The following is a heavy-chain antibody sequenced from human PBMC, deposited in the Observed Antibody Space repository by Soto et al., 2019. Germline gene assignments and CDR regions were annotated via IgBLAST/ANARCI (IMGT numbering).Heavy chain of an antibody. V-gene: IGHV1-2*04. J-gene: IGHJ5*02. Sequence: ASVKVSCKASGYTFTGYYMHWVRQAPGQGLEWMGWINPNSGGTNYAQKFQGWVTMTRDTSISTAYMELRSLRSDDTAVYYCAREVRSHSWFDPWGQGTLVTVSS. CDR1: GYTFTGYY. CDR2: INPNSGGT. D-gene: IGHD4-17*01. CDR3: AREVRSHSWFDP.